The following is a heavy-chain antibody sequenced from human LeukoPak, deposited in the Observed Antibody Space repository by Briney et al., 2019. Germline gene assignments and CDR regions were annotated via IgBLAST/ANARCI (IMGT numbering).Heavy chain of an antibody. D-gene: IGHD6-6*01. Sequence: GASVKVSCKASGYTFTSYDINWVRQATGQGLEWMGWMNPNSGNTGYAQKFQGRVTMTRNTSISTAYMELSSLRSEDTAVYYCATLPTYSSSYYMDVWGKGTTVTVSS. J-gene: IGHJ6*03. CDR2: MNPNSGNT. V-gene: IGHV1-8*01. CDR1: GYTFTSYD. CDR3: ATLPTYSSSYYMDV.